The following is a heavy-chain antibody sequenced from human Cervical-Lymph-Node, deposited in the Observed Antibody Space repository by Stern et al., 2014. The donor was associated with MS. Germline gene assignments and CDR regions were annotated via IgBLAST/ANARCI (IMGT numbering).Heavy chain of an antibody. Sequence: MQLVESGGGVVQPGRSLRLSCAASGFTFSSYGMHWVRQAPGKGLEWVAVIWYDGSNKYYADSVKGRFTISRDNSKNTLYLQMNSLRAEDTAVYYCARAGDYYDSSGVYWGQGTLVTVSS. J-gene: IGHJ4*02. D-gene: IGHD3-22*01. CDR3: ARAGDYYDSSGVY. CDR2: IWYDGSNK. CDR1: GFTFSSYG. V-gene: IGHV3-33*01.